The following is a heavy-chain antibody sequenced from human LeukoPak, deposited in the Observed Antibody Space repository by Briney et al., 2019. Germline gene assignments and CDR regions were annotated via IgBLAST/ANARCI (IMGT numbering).Heavy chain of an antibody. CDR3: AKSAYYDASGYYREYYFDY. CDR2: IKPDGGEK. CDR1: GFTFSSYW. Sequence: GGSLRLSCAASGFTFSSYWMSWVRQAPGRGLEWVANIKPDGGEKYYVDSMRGRFTISRDKTKNTLYLQMNSLRAEDTAVYYCAKSAYYDASGYYREYYFDYWGQGTLVTVSS. D-gene: IGHD3-22*01. J-gene: IGHJ4*02. V-gene: IGHV3-7*03.